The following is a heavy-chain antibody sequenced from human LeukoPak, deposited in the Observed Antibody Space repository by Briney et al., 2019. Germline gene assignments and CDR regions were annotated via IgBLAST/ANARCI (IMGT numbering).Heavy chain of an antibody. V-gene: IGHV3-48*04. CDR2: ISSSGSTI. CDR3: ARHPYIDFGDYYYYMDV. CDR1: GFTFSSYG. D-gene: IGHD4-17*01. J-gene: IGHJ6*03. Sequence: PGGTLRLSCAASGFTFSSYGMSWVRQAPGKGLEWVSYISSSGSTINYADSVKGRFTISRDNAKKSLYLQMNSLRAEDTAVYYCARHPYIDFGDYYYYMDVWGKGTTVTISS.